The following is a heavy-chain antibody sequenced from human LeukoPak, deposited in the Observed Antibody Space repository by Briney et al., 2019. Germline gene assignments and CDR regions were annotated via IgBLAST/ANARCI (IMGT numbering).Heavy chain of an antibody. V-gene: IGHV1-69*04. D-gene: IGHD3-22*01. CDR3: ARESYDSRGYAVGLVDY. CDR1: GGTFISYA. CDR2: IIPILGIA. Sequence: SVKVSCKASGGTFISYAISWVRQAPGQGLEWMGRIIPILGIANYAQKFQGRVTITADKSTSTAYMELSSLRSEDTAVYYCARESYDSRGYAVGLVDYWGQGTLVTVSS. J-gene: IGHJ4*02.